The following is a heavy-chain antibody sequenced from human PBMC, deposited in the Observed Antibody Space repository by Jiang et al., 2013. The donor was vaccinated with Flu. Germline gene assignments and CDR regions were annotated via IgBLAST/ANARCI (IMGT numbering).Heavy chain of an antibody. CDR1: GGTFSSYA. Sequence: SGAEVKKPGSSVKVSCKASGGTFSSYAISWVRQAPGQGLEWMGGIIPIFGTANYAQKFQGRVTITADESTSTAYMELSSLRSEDTAVYYCARLPYCSSTSCYYYGMDVWGQGTTVTVSS. CDR2: IIPIFGTA. CDR3: ARLPYCSSTSCYYYGMDV. D-gene: IGHD2-2*01. V-gene: IGHV1-69*01. J-gene: IGHJ6*02.